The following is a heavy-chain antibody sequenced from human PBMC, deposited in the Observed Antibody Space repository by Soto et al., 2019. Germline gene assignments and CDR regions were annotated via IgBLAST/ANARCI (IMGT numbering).Heavy chain of an antibody. CDR1: GFSLSTSGVG. CDR3: AHRNYGILTGPCSWYFHY. Sequence: QITLKESGPTLVKPTQTLTLTCTFSGFSLSTSGVGVGWIRQPPGKSLERLALIYWDDDKRYSPSLKSRLTITKDTSKNQVVLTMTNMDTVDTATYYCAHRNYGILTGPCSWYFHYWGQGTLVTVSS. CDR2: IYWDDDK. J-gene: IGHJ4*02. D-gene: IGHD3-9*01. V-gene: IGHV2-5*02.